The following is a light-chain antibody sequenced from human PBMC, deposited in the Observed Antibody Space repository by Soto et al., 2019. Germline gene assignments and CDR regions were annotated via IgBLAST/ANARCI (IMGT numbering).Light chain of an antibody. J-gene: IGKJ1*01. V-gene: IGKV1-5*01. CDR1: QSINSW. CDR2: DAS. Sequence: DIPMTQSPSTLSTSVGDRVTITCRASQSINSWLAWYQQRPGKAPKLLIYDASILESGVPSRFSGSGSGTELTLTISSLQPEDFATYYCQPYKSYWTFGQGTKVEI. CDR3: QPYKSYWT.